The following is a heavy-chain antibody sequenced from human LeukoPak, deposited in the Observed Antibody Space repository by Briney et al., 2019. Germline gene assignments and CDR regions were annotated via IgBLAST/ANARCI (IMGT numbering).Heavy chain of an antibody. V-gene: IGHV4-4*02. J-gene: IGHJ6*03. D-gene: IGHD2-2*02. CDR1: GGSISSSNW. Sequence: PSETLSLTCAVSGGSISSSNWWSWVRQPPGKGLEWIGEIYHSGSTNYNPSLKSRVTISVDTSKNQFSLKLSSVTAADTAVYYCARVANSYCSSTSCYIYYYYMDVWGKGTTVTISS. CDR2: IYHSGST. CDR3: ARVANSYCSSTSCYIYYYYMDV.